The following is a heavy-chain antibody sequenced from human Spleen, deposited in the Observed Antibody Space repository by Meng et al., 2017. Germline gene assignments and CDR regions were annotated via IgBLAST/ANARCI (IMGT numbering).Heavy chain of an antibody. V-gene: IGHV1-18*01. Sequence: ASVKVSCKASGYTFTSYAIAWFRQAPGQGLEWLGWISGYNGDTYYAQNFQDRVTMTTDTSTNIASMEVRSLISDDTAVYYCARSPRLGEVGPPDYWGQGTLVTVSS. CDR2: ISGYNGDT. J-gene: IGHJ4*02. CDR3: ARSPRLGEVGPPDY. CDR1: GYTFTSYA. D-gene: IGHD3-16*01.